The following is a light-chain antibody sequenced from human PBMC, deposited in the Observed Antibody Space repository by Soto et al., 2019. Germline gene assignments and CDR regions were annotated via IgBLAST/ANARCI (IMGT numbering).Light chain of an antibody. Sequence: QAVVTQPPSVSGAPGQRVTISCTGSSSNIGAGYDVHWYQQLPGTAPNLLIYGNSNRPSGVPDRFSGSKSGPSASLAITGLQAEDEADYYCQSYDSSLSGYVFGTGTTLTVL. V-gene: IGLV1-40*01. CDR3: QSYDSSLSGYV. CDR1: SSNIGAGYD. CDR2: GNS. J-gene: IGLJ1*01.